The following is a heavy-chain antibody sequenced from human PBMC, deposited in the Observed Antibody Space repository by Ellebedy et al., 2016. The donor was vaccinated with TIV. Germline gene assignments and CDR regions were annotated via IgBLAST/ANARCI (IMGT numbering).Heavy chain of an antibody. CDR2: INPNSGGT. Sequence: ASVKVSCKASGYTFTGYYMHWVRQAPGQGLEWMGWINPNSGGTNYAQKFQGRVTMTRDTSISTAYMELSRLRSDDTALYYCAREAYYDILTGYYGYYGMDVWGQGTTVTVSS. J-gene: IGHJ6*02. CDR3: AREAYYDILTGYYGYYGMDV. V-gene: IGHV1-2*02. D-gene: IGHD3-9*01. CDR1: GYTFTGYY.